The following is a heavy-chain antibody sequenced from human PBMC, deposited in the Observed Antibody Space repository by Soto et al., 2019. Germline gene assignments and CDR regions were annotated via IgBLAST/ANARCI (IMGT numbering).Heavy chain of an antibody. CDR1: GYTFTSYY. J-gene: IGHJ4*02. CDR2: INPSGGST. V-gene: IGHV1-46*01. D-gene: IGHD2-2*01. Sequence: QVQLVQSGAEVKKPGASVKVSCKASGYTFTSYYMHWVRQAPGQGLEWMGIINPSGGSTSYAQKLQGRVTMTRDPSTSTVYMELSSLRSEDTAVYYCARDLGYCSSTSCPKAGPEYYFDYWGQGTLVTVSS. CDR3: ARDLGYCSSTSCPKAGPEYYFDY.